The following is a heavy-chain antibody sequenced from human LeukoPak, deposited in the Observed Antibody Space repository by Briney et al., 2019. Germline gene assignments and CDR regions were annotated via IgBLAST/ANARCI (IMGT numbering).Heavy chain of an antibody. CDR1: GGSISSHY. CDR3: ARFSGVTFDY. J-gene: IGHJ4*02. Sequence: SETLSLTRTVSGGSISSHYWSWIRQPPGKGLEWIGYFYYSGSTNYNPSLKSRVTISVDTSKNQFSLKLSSVTAADTAVYYCARFSGVTFDYWGQGTLVTVSS. CDR2: FYYSGST. V-gene: IGHV4-59*11. D-gene: IGHD3-10*01.